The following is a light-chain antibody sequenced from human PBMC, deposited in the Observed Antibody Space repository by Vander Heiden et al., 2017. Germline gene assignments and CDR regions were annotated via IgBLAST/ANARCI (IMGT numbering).Light chain of an antibody. J-gene: IGKJ5*01. V-gene: IGKV1-39*01. CDR2: AAA. Sequence: DIKMTPSPSSLPASVGERVTITNRASQTISRNLNWYQQKPGEAPNLLIYAAATLQSGGPSRFSGSGSGTDFTLTINSLQPEDSATYYCQQSHSTPQITFGQGTRLEIQ. CDR1: QTISRN. CDR3: QQSHSTPQIT.